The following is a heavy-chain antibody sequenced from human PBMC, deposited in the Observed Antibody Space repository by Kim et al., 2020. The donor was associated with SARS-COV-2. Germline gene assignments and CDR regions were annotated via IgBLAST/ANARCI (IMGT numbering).Heavy chain of an antibody. CDR3: SRAHHSGYRFES. CDR2: ISGSGSIT. D-gene: IGHD5-12*01. V-gene: IGHV3-11*01. J-gene: IGHJ5*02. Sequence: GGSLRLSCTASGFTFSDYYMTWIRQAPGKGLEWVSYISGSGSITNYADSVKGRFTISRDNAKNALYLQMNSLRADDTAVYYCSRAHHSGYRFESWGQRT. CDR1: GFTFSDYY.